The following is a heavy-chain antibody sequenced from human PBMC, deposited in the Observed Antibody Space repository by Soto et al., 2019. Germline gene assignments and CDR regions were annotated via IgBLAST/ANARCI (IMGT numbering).Heavy chain of an antibody. D-gene: IGHD3-3*01. CDR2: IYYSGST. V-gene: IGHV4-39*01. Sequence: SEPLSLTCTVSSGSIGSSSCYWDLIRQPPWQGLECIGSIYYSGSTYYNPSLKSRVTISVDTSKNQFSLKLSPVTAADTAVYYCARGTEYYDFWSGYYSDYYYGMDVWGQGTTVT. CDR1: SGSIGSSSCY. CDR3: ARGTEYYDFWSGYYSDYYYGMDV. J-gene: IGHJ6*02.